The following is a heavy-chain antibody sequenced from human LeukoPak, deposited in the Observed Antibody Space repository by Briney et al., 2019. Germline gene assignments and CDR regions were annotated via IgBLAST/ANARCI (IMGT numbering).Heavy chain of an antibody. CDR1: GGTFSSYA. CDR3: ASLYLDWPSGAFDI. J-gene: IGHJ3*02. D-gene: IGHD3-9*01. V-gene: IGHV1-69*06. Sequence: GASVKVSCKASGGTFSSYAISWVRQAPGQGLEWMGRIIPIFGTANYAQKFQGRVTITADKSTSTAYMELSSLRSEDTAVYYCASLYLDWPSGAFDIWGQGTMVTVSS. CDR2: IIPIFGTA.